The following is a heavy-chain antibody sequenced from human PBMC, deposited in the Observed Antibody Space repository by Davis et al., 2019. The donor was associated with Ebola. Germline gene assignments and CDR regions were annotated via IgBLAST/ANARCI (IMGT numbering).Heavy chain of an antibody. J-gene: IGHJ6*04. CDR1: GYSFTSYW. CDR2: IFPGDSDT. Sequence: GESLKISCKGSGYSFTSYWIAWVRQMPGKGLECMGIIFPGDSDTRYSPSFQGQVTISADKSISTAYLQWSSLKASDTAMYYCARQQWPGDYYYYGMDVWGKGTTVTVSS. V-gene: IGHV5-51*01. CDR3: ARQQWPGDYYYYGMDV. D-gene: IGHD6-19*01.